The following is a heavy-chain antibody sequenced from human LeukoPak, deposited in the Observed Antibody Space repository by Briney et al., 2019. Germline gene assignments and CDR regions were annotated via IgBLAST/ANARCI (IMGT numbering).Heavy chain of an antibody. J-gene: IGHJ5*02. D-gene: IGHD2-21*02. V-gene: IGHV4-30-2*01. Sequence: SQTLSLTCAVSGGSISSGGYSWSWIRQPPGKGLEWIGYIYHSGSTYYNPSLKSRVTISVDRSKNQFSLKLSSVTAADTAVYYCARLVGSRPCGGDCYHITPWGQGTLVTVSS. CDR3: ARLVGSRPCGGDCYHITP. CDR1: GGSISSGGYS. CDR2: IYHSGST.